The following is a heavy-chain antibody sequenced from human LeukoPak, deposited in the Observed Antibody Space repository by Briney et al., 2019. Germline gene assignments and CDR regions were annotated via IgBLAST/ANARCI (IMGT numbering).Heavy chain of an antibody. CDR2: IYYSGST. D-gene: IGHD4-17*01. CDR1: GGSMRSYY. CDR3: ARRSENDYGPFDY. J-gene: IGHJ4*02. V-gene: IGHV4-59*01. Sequence: SETLSLTCTVSGGSMRSYYWSWIRQPPGKGLEWIGYIYYSGSTNYNPSLKSRVTISIDTSKNQFSLRLSSVTAADTAVYYCARRSENDYGPFDYWGQGTLVTVSS.